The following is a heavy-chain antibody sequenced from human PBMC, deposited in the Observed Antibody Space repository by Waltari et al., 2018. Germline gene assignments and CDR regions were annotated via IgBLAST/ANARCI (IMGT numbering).Heavy chain of an antibody. Sequence: QVQLVQSGTEVKKPGASVKVSCQASGYSFTDYHLHWVRQTPGQGLEWLGWINPKNGDPSYAQNFLCRFTMTRDTSINTVYMDLSGLRSDDTAVFYCARDPGPIVGAPDYWGQGTLVTVSS. CDR1: GYSFTDYH. CDR2: INPKNGDP. V-gene: IGHV1-2*02. CDR3: ARDPGPIVGAPDY. J-gene: IGHJ4*02. D-gene: IGHD1-26*01.